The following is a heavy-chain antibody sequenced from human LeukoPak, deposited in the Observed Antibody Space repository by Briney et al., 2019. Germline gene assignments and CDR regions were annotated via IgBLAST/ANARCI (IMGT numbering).Heavy chain of an antibody. J-gene: IGHJ3*02. Sequence: PSETLSLTCAVSGGSISSGGYSWSWIRQPPGKGLEWIGYIYHSGSTYYNPSLKSRVTISVDRSKNQFSLKLSSVTAADTAVYYCARNRARSFDIWGQGTMVTVSS. V-gene: IGHV4-30-2*01. CDR2: IYHSGST. D-gene: IGHD6-6*01. CDR3: ARNRARSFDI. CDR1: GGSISSGGYS.